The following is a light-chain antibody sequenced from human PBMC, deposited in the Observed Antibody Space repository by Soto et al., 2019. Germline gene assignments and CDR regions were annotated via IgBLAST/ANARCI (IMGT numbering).Light chain of an antibody. CDR2: GGN. J-gene: IGLJ3*02. CDR1: TSNIESNN. Sequence: QSVLTQPPSASGTPGQRVTISCSGSTSNIESNNVDWYLQLPGTAPKLLIYGGNQRPSGIPDRFSGSKSGNTASLTVSGLQAEDEADYYCHSYATSNNWVFGGGTKLTVL. CDR3: HSYATSNNWV. V-gene: IGLV1-44*01.